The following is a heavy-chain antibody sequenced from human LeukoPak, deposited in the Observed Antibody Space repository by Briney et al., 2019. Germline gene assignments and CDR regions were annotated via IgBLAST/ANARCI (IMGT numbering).Heavy chain of an antibody. J-gene: IGHJ6*02. D-gene: IGHD3-3*01. Sequence: GGSLRLSWAGAGFTFKDYDLNWIRQAPWKGLEWVSYISGGSTYTNYANSVKGRFTISGDNARNSLFLQMNSLTAEDTAIYYCARSLISAVIGMDVWGQGTAVTVSS. CDR1: GFTFKDYD. CDR3: ARSLISAVIGMDV. V-gene: IGHV3-11*06. CDR2: ISGGSTYT.